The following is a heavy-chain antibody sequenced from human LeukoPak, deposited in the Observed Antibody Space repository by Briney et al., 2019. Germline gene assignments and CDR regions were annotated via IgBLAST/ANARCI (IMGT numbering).Heavy chain of an antibody. CDR3: ARGFWDSGSYLGMDV. Sequence: GGSLRLSCAASGFTFDDYGMSWVRQAPGKGLEWVSGINWSGGSAGYADSVKGRFTISRDNAKNSLYLQMNSLRAEDTALYYCARGFWDSGSYLGMDVWGQGTTVTVSS. CDR1: GFTFDDYG. V-gene: IGHV3-20*04. CDR2: INWSGGSA. D-gene: IGHD1-26*01. J-gene: IGHJ6*02.